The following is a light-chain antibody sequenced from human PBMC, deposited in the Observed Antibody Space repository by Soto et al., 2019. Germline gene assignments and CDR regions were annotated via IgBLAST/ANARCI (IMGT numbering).Light chain of an antibody. CDR2: GAS. V-gene: IGKV3-15*01. CDR1: ESVSTS. CDR3: QQYKSYWT. Sequence: EVVLTQSPGTLSVSPGERATLSCRASESVSTSLAWYQQKPGRSPSLLIYGASTRATGLPARFSGSGSGTEFTLTISSLQSEDFAVYYCQQYKSYWTFGQGTKVEIK. J-gene: IGKJ1*01.